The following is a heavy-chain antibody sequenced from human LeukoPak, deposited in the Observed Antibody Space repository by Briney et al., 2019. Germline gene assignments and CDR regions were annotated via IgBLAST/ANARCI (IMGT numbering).Heavy chain of an antibody. CDR2: IKRDGSQK. D-gene: IGHD3-3*02. CDR3: ARKLVD. J-gene: IGHJ4*02. CDR1: GFSFSSNW. Sequence: GGSLRLSCAAPGFSFSSNWMGWVRQAPGKGLEWVAHIKRDGSQKYYLDSVKGRFTISRDNAKNSLYLQMSSLRVDDTAIYYCARKLVDWGQGIVVTVSS. V-gene: IGHV3-7*01.